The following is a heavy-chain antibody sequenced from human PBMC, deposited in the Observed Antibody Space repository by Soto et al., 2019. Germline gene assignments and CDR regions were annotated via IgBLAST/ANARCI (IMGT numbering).Heavy chain of an antibody. J-gene: IGHJ4*02. Sequence: QITLKESGPTLVKPTKTLTLTCTFSGFSFTTDGMGVGWIRQPPGKALEWLALIYWDDDKRYSPSLKCRLTITKDDSRTQVVLTLTNMDPADTATYYCEHLYWAASGTRYYFDYWGQGTLVTDSS. D-gene: IGHD6-13*01. CDR3: EHLYWAASGTRYYFDY. CDR2: IYWDDDK. V-gene: IGHV2-5*02. CDR1: GFSFTTDGMG.